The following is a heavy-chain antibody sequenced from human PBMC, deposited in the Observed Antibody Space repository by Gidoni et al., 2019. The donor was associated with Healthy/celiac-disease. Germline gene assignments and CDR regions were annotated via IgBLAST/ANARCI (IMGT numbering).Heavy chain of an antibody. Sequence: QVQLVQSGAEVKTPGASVKVSCKASGYTFTGYYMHWVRQAPGQGLEWMGWINPNSGGTNYAQKFQGRVTMTRDTSISTAYMELSRLRSDDTAVYYCARGNNNHSKNRNKPFHFWGQGTLVTVSS. V-gene: IGHV1-2*02. CDR2: INPNSGGT. J-gene: IGHJ4*02. D-gene: IGHD3-16*02. CDR3: ARGNNNHSKNRNKPFHF. CDR1: GYTFTGYY.